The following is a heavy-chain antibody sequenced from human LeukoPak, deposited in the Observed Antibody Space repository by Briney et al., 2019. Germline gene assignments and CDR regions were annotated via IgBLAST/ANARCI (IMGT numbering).Heavy chain of an antibody. V-gene: IGHV4-59*13. CDR2: IYYDGTT. CDR3: ARVPYSSSFEHYFDC. D-gene: IGHD6-6*01. Sequence: PSETLSLTCTVSGDSISGYYWSWIRQPPGKGLEWIGYIYYDGTTNYNPSLESRVTMSVDTSNNQFSLKLSSVTAADTAVYYCARVPYSSSFEHYFDCWGQGPLVTVSS. J-gene: IGHJ4*02. CDR1: GDSISGYY.